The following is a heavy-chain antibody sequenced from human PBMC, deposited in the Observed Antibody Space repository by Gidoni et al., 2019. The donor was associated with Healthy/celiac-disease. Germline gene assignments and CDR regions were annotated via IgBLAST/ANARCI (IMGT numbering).Heavy chain of an antibody. Sequence: QVHLLESGGGVVQPGRSLRLSCVDSGFTVSTYGMHWVRQAPGKGLEWVAMIGCHGNAEYYFDSVEGRFTISRDNSKNTLYLQMDSLRSEDTAVYYCARDFGGSGWYNYFDPWGQGTLVTVSS. J-gene: IGHJ5*02. CDR3: ARDFGGSGWYNYFDP. CDR2: IGCHGNAE. CDR1: GFTVSTYG. D-gene: IGHD6-19*01. V-gene: IGHV3-30*03.